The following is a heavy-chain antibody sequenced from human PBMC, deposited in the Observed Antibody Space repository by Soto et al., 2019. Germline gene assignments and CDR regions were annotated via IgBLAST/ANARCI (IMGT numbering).Heavy chain of an antibody. CDR1: GGTFSSYA. Sequence: SVKVSCKASGGTFSSYAISWVRQAPGQGLEWMGGIIPIFGTANYAQKFQGRVTITADESTGTAYMELSSLRSEDTAVYYCARESIAYGGNFNPNWFDPWGQGTLVTVSS. CDR2: IIPIFGTA. V-gene: IGHV1-69*13. J-gene: IGHJ5*02. D-gene: IGHD4-17*01. CDR3: ARESIAYGGNFNPNWFDP.